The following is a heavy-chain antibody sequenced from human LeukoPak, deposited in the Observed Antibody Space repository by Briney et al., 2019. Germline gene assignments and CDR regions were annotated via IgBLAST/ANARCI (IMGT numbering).Heavy chain of an antibody. J-gene: IGHJ4*02. CDR1: GFTFSSYA. Sequence: GGSLRLSCAASGFTFSSYAVSWVRQTPGKGLEWVSAISPGGTSTYYADSVKGRFTISRDNSKNTLYLQMNSLRAEDTAVYYCARERGHLDYWGQGTLVTVSS. D-gene: IGHD6-25*01. CDR2: ISPGGTST. CDR3: ARERGHLDY. V-gene: IGHV3-23*01.